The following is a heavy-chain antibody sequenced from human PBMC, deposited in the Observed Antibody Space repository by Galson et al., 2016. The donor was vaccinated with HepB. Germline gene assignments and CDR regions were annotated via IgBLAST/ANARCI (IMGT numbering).Heavy chain of an antibody. CDR3: AKEDGGFNFDP. V-gene: IGHV3-9*01. Sequence: SLRLSCAASGFTFDDYAMHWVRQAPGKGLEWVSGINWNSARVDYAGSVKGRFTISRDKNSLFLQMNCLRPEDTALYYCAKEDGGFNFDPWGQGTLVTVSS. CDR2: INWNSARV. CDR1: GFTFDDYA. J-gene: IGHJ5*02. D-gene: IGHD2-15*01.